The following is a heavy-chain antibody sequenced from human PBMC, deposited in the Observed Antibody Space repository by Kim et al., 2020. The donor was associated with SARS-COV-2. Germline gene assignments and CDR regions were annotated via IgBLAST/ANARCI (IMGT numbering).Heavy chain of an antibody. Sequence: SETLSLTCAVSGGSISSSNWWSWVRQPPGKGLEWIGEIYHSGSTNYNPSLKSRVTISVDKSKNQFSLKLSSVTAADTAVYYCARAGGDYHDYGMDVWGQGTTVTVSS. J-gene: IGHJ6*02. CDR3: ARAGGDYHDYGMDV. D-gene: IGHD4-17*01. CDR1: GGSISSSNW. CDR2: IYHSGST. V-gene: IGHV4-4*02.